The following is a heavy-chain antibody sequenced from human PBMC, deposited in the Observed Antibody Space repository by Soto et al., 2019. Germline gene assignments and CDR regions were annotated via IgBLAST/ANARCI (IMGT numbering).Heavy chain of an antibody. V-gene: IGHV3-23*01. CDR2: ISGSDGTT. J-gene: IGHJ5*02. D-gene: IGHD2-15*01. Sequence: EVQLLESGGGLVQRGGSLRLSCAASGFTFSSYAMTWVLQAPGTGLEWVSVISGSDGTTDYADSVKGRFTISRDHSKNTMYMQMNSLRAEDTAVYYCGKSARECSGGNCYSWFAHWGQGTKVTVSS. CDR3: GKSARECSGGNCYSWFAH. CDR1: GFTFSSYA.